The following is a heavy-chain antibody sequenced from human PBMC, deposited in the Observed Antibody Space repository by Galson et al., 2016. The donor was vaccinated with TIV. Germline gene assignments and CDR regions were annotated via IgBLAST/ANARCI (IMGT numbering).Heavy chain of an antibody. Sequence: SVKVSCKASGYTFTGYYMHWVRQAPGQGLEWMGWINPNSGDTKYAQKFQGRVTMTRDTSISTAYMELSRLRPDDTAVYYCARDSPHSGSYSWFDYWGQGTLVTVSS. J-gene: IGHJ4*02. CDR3: ARDSPHSGSYSWFDY. D-gene: IGHD1-26*01. CDR2: INPNSGDT. CDR1: GYTFTGYY. V-gene: IGHV1-2*02.